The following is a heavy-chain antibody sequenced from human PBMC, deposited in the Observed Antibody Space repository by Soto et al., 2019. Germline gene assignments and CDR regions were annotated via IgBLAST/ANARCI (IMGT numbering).Heavy chain of an antibody. D-gene: IGHD6-6*01. J-gene: IGHJ6*02. CDR1: GYTFTSYD. CDR3: AVRGLSSSSTFSDYYYGMDV. Sequence: QVQLVQSGAEVKKPGASVKVSCKASGYTFTSYDINWVRQATGQGLEWMGWMNPNSGNTGYAQKFQGGVTMTRNTSISTAYMELSSLRSGDTAVYYCAVRGLSSSSTFSDYYYGMDVWGQGTTVTVSS. V-gene: IGHV1-8*01. CDR2: MNPNSGNT.